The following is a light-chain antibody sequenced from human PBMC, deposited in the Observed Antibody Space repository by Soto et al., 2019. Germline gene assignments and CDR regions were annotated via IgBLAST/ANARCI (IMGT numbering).Light chain of an antibody. CDR2: GNS. CDR1: SSNIGAGYD. J-gene: IGLJ1*01. Sequence: QAVVTQPPSVSGAPGQRVTISCTGSSSNIGAGYDVHWYQQLPGTAPKLLIYGNSNRPSGVPDRFSGSKSGTSVSLAITGLQAEDEADYYRQSYDSSLSGSYVFGSGTKLTVL. V-gene: IGLV1-40*01. CDR3: QSYDSSLSGSYV.